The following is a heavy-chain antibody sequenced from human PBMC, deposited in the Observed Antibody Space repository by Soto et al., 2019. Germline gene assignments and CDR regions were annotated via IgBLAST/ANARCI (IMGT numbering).Heavy chain of an antibody. CDR2: IYYSGTT. CDR1: GDSINSADYY. CDR3: AGRVGHYDSSGYYHNGVFDY. D-gene: IGHD3-22*01. V-gene: IGHV4-30-4*01. Sequence: ASETLSLTCTVSGDSINSADYYWSWIRQPPGKGLEWIGYIYYSGTTYYNPSLESRVTISVDTSKNHFSLKLSSVTAADMAVYYCAGRVGHYDSSGYYHNGVFDYWGQGTLVTAPQ. J-gene: IGHJ4*02.